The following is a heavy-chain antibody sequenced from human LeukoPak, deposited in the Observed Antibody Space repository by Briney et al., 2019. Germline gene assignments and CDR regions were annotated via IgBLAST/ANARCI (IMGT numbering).Heavy chain of an antibody. V-gene: IGHV3-53*01. D-gene: IGHD3-10*01. CDR3: ARSAPHYLYFDY. Sequence: GGSLRLSCAASGFTFSSNYMSWVRQAPGKGLEWVSVIYSGGSTYYSAYVMGRFTISRDNSKNTLYLQMNSLRAEDTAVYYCARSAPHYLYFDYWGQGTLVTVSS. CDR2: IYSGGST. J-gene: IGHJ4*02. CDR1: GFTFSSNY.